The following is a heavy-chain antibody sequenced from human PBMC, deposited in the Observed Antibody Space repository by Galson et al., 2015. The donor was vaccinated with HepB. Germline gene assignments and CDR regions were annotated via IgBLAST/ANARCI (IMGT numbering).Heavy chain of an antibody. J-gene: IGHJ6*02. CDR2: IIPIFGTA. D-gene: IGHD1-7*01. CDR1: GGTFSSYA. Sequence: SVKVSCKASGGTFSSYAISWVRQAPGQGLEWMGGIIPIFGTANYAQKFQGRVTITADKSTSTAYMELSSLRSDDTAVYYCARAVLWNYGIYYGMDVWGQGTTVTVSS. CDR3: ARAVLWNYGIYYGMDV. V-gene: IGHV1-69*06.